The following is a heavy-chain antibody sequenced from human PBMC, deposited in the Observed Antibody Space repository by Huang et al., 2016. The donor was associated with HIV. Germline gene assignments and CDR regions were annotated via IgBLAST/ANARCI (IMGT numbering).Heavy chain of an antibody. V-gene: IGHV4-34*02. J-gene: IGHJ3*01. Sequence: QVRLQQWGGGLVRPSETLSRTCAVYGGPFSTHYWSWIRQSPRKGLEWIAEIKYNGHANFNPSLRRRVSISVDTSKNQFSLNGTSVTAADTAIYYCARGRDTTEMDTVDDALDVWDQGTLVIVSS. CDR3: ARGRDTTEMDTVDDALDV. CDR1: GGPFSTHY. CDR2: IKYNGHA. D-gene: IGHD1-1*01.